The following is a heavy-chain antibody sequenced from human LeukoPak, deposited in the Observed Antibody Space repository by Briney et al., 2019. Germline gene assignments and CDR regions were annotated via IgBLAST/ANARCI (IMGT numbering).Heavy chain of an antibody. J-gene: IGHJ4*02. Sequence: GRSLRLSCAASGFNFRGYEMNWVRRAPGKGLQWPAYISSSGSSTYYADSVQGRFTISRDNAKNSLYLHMNSLRVDDTAVYYCVGEMDSGWYPYWGPGTLVTVSS. CDR3: VGEMDSGWYPY. CDR1: GFNFRGYE. CDR2: ISSSGSST. D-gene: IGHD6-19*01. V-gene: IGHV3-48*03.